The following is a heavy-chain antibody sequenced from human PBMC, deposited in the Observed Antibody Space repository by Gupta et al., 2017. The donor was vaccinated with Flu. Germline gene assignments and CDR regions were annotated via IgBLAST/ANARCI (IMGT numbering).Heavy chain of an antibody. J-gene: IGHJ5*02. V-gene: IGHV4-61*02. CDR3: ARDGYSSGWYAL. Sequence: QVQLQESGPGLVEPSQTLSLTCTVPGGSISSGSYYWSWIRQPAGKGLEWIGLFYTSGSTNYNPSLKSRVTISVDTSKNQFSLKLSSVTAADTAVYYWARDGYSSGWYALWGQGTLVTVSS. CDR1: GGSISSGSYY. CDR2: FYTSGST. D-gene: IGHD6-19*01.